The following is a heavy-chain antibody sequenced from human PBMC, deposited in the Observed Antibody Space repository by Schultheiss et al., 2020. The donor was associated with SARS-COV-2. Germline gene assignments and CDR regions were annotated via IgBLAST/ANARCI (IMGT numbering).Heavy chain of an antibody. V-gene: IGHV3-9*01. CDR2: ISWNSGSI. Sequence: GGSLRLSCAASGFTFSSYAMSWVRQAPGKGLEWVSGISWNSGSIGYADSVKGRFTISRDNAKNSLYLQMNSLRAEDTALYYCAKVDRNCSGGSCYDYWGQGTLVTVSS. J-gene: IGHJ4*02. CDR1: GFTFSSYA. D-gene: IGHD2-15*01. CDR3: AKVDRNCSGGSCYDY.